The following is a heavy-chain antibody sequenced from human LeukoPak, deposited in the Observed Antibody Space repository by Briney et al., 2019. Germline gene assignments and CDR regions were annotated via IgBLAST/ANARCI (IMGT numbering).Heavy chain of an antibody. CDR2: INANSGGT. J-gene: IGHJ4*02. Sequence: ASVKVSRKASGYTFTDYYMHWVRQAPGQGLEWMGLINANSGGTNYAQRFQGRVTMTRDTSIRTVYMELSRLRSDDTAVYYCARDFSGSYDCWGQGTLVTVSS. CDR3: ARDFSGSYDC. CDR1: GYTFTDYY. V-gene: IGHV1-2*02. D-gene: IGHD1-26*01.